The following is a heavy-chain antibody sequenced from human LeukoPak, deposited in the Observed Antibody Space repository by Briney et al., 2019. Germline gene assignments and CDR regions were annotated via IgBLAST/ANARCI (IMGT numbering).Heavy chain of an antibody. CDR1: GYTVTSYG. Sequence: ASVTVSCKASGYTVTSYGISWVRQAPGQGLEWMGWISAYNGNTNYAQKLQGRVTMTTDTSTSTAYMELRSLRSDDTAVYYCAREGYCSSTSCRFLDYWGQGTLVTVSS. D-gene: IGHD2-2*01. J-gene: IGHJ4*02. CDR3: AREGYCSSTSCRFLDY. CDR2: ISAYNGNT. V-gene: IGHV1-18*01.